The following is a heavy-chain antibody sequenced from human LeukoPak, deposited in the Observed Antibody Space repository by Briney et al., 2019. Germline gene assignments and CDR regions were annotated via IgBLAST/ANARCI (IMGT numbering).Heavy chain of an antibody. CDR2: ISYDGSNK. V-gene: IGHV3-30*04. CDR3: ARSYCTNGVCYRARFYYYYGMDV. J-gene: IGHJ6*02. Sequence: PGGSLRLSCAASGFTFSSYAMSWVRQAPGKGLEWVAVISYDGSNKYYADSVKGRFTISRDNSKNTLYLQMNSLRAEDTAVYYCARSYCTNGVCYRARFYYYYGMDVWGQGTTVTVSS. CDR1: GFTFSSYA. D-gene: IGHD2-8*01.